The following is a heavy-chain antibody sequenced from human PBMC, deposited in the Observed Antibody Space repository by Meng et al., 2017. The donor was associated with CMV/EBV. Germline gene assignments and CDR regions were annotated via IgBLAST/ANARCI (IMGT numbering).Heavy chain of an antibody. CDR1: GFSFSTFG. D-gene: IGHD2-21*02. V-gene: IGHV3-33*06. CDR2: IWHDGSNK. J-gene: IGHJ4*02. Sequence: GESLKISCAASGFSFSTFGMHWVRQAPGKGLEWVALIWHDGSNKYYADSVKGRFTISRDNSRNTLYLQMNSLRVEDTAVHYCAKGGVTGYFFDYWGQGTLVTVSS. CDR3: AKGGVTGYFFDY.